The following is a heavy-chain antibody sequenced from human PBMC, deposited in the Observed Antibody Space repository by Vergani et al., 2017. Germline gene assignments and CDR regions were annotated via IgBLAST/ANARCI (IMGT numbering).Heavy chain of an antibody. Sequence: QITLKESGPTLVKPTQTLTLTCTFSGFSLNTRGVTVAWTRHPPGKALDWLALIYWNDDQHYSPSLNNRVTITKDTSKNQVVITMSNMDYVDTCTYCCVERTTEWGTTGCVYPFYCYYYGDVWGEGTTVAVSS. CDR3: VERTTEWGTTGCVYPFYCYYYGDV. V-gene: IGHV2-5*04. D-gene: IGHD1-26*01. J-gene: IGHJ6*03. CDR1: GFSLNTRGVT. CDR2: IYWNDDQ.